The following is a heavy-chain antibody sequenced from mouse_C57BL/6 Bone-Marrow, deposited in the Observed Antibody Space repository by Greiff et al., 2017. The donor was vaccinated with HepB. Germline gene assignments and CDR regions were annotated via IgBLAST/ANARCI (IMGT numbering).Heavy chain of an antibody. CDR2: IWGDGCT. J-gene: IGHJ2*01. Sequence: VQLQQSGPGLVAPSQSLSITCTASGFSLTSYGVSWVRQPPGKGLEWLGVIWGDGCTNYHSAHLSSLSISKDNSKSKGFLKLNSLQTADTATYYCAKGGYFDYWGQGTTLTVSS. CDR3: AKGGYFDY. CDR1: GFSLTSYG. V-gene: IGHV2-3*01.